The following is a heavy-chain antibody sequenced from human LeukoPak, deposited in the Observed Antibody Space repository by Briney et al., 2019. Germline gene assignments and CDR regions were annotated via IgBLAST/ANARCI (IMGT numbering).Heavy chain of an antibody. J-gene: IGHJ6*02. CDR1: GGSISSSSYY. V-gene: IGHV4-39*01. CDR2: IYYSGST. D-gene: IGHD1-14*01. CDR3: GRRNPQNYYYGMDV. Sequence: PSETLSLTCTVSGGSISSSSYYWGWIRQPPGKGLEWIGSIYYSGSTYYNPSLKSRVTISVDTSKNQFSLKLSSVTAADTAVYYCGRRNPQNYYYGMDVWGQGTTVTVSS.